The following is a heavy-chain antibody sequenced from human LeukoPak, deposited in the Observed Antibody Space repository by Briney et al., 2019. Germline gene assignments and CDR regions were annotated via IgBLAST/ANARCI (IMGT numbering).Heavy chain of an antibody. CDR2: ISYDGSNK. V-gene: IGHV3-30*18. J-gene: IGHJ4*02. CDR1: GFTFSSYG. CDR3: AKGDYGDYRGLPTIDY. D-gene: IGHD4-17*01. Sequence: PGGSLRLSCGASGFTFSSYGMHWVRQAPGKGLEWVAVISYDGSNKYYADSVKGRFTISRDNSKNTLYLQMNSLRAEDTAVYYCAKGDYGDYRGLPTIDYWGQGTLVTVSS.